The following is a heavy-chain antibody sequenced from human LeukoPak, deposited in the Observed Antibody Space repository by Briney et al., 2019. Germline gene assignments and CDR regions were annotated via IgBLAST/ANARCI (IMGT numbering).Heavy chain of an antibody. J-gene: IGHJ4*02. CDR3: TAHDTAMVCY. Sequence: GGSLRLSCAASGFTFSNAWMSWVRQAPGKGLEWVDCIKSKTDSGTTDYAAPVQGRFTISRDDSKNTLYLQITSLTAEDTAVYYCTAHDTAMVCYWGQGTLVTVSS. D-gene: IGHD5-18*01. V-gene: IGHV3-15*01. CDR2: IKSKTDSGTT. CDR1: GFTFSNAW.